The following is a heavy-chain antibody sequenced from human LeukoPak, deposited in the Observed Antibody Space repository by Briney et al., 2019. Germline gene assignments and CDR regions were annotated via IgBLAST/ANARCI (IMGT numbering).Heavy chain of an antibody. V-gene: IGHV3-30*18. J-gene: IGHJ3*02. Sequence: QPGRSLRLSCAASGFTFSSYGMHWVRQAPGKGLEWVAVIWYGGSNKYYADSVKGRFTISRDNSKNTLYLQMNSLRAEDTAVYYCAKEGYDDAFDIWGQGTMVTVSS. CDR2: IWYGGSNK. D-gene: IGHD5-12*01. CDR3: AKEGYDDAFDI. CDR1: GFTFSSYG.